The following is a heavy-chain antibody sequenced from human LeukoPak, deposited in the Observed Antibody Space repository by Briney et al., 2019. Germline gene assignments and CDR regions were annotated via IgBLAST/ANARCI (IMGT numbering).Heavy chain of an antibody. CDR3: ARGRFTKPREWYFDL. CDR2: INHSGST. Sequence: PSETLSLTCAFSGTSFTSYYWSSIRQPLGKGLEWIGEINHSGSTNYNPSLKSRVTISVYTSKSQFSMKLSSVTAADTAVYYCARGRFTKPREWYFDLWGRGTLVTVSS. D-gene: IGHD2-8*01. V-gene: IGHV4-34*01. CDR1: GTSFTSYY. J-gene: IGHJ2*01.